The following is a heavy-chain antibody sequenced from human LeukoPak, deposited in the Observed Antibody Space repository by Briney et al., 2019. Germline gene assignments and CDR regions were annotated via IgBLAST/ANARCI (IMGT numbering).Heavy chain of an antibody. CDR1: GGSISNYY. V-gene: IGHV4-4*07. J-gene: IGHJ4*02. CDR2: IYTSGSS. D-gene: IGHD5-12*01. CDR3: ARDRGYDSYFDH. Sequence: SETLSLTCTVSGGSISNYYWSWIRQPAGKGLEWIGRIYTSGSSNYNPSLKSRVTMPVDTSKNQCSLKLSSVTAADTAVYYCARDRGYDSYFDHWGQGTLVTVSS.